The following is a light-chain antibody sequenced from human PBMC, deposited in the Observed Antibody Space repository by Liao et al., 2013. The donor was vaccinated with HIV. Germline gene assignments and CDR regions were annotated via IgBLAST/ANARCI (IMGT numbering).Light chain of an antibody. Sequence: SYELTQPPSVSVSPGQTASITCSGDKLGDKYVCWYQQKPGQSPLLVIYQDNKRPSGIPERFSGSNSGNTATLTISGTQAMDEADYYCQAWDSNEVIFGGGTKLSVL. J-gene: IGLJ2*01. CDR2: QDN. V-gene: IGLV3-1*01. CDR3: QAWDSNEVI. CDR1: KLGDKY.